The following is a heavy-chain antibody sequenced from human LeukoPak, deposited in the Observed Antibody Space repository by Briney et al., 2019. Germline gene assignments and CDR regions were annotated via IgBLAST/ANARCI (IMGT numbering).Heavy chain of an antibody. CDR1: GFIFSDYS. V-gene: IGHV3-21*06. D-gene: IGHD2-8*01. Sequence: PGGSLRLSCAASGFIFSDYSMGWVRQAPGKGLEWVSSITTSRDQYHADSVKGRFTVSRDNAKSSVYLQMDSLRADDTAVYYCARDSYCPNDVCCDYWGQGVLVTVS. J-gene: IGHJ4*02. CDR2: ITTSRDQ. CDR3: ARDSYCPNDVCCDY.